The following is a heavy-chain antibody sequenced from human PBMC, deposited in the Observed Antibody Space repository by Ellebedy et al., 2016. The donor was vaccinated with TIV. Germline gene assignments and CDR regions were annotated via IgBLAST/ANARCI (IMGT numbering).Heavy chain of an antibody. CDR3: ARPHSSGWEYGMDV. J-gene: IGHJ6*02. CDR2: LWSDGSVK. V-gene: IGHV3-33*01. CDR1: GFTFSSHG. D-gene: IGHD6-19*01. Sequence: GGSLRLXCIASGFTFSSHGITWVRQAPGKGMEWVAVLWSDGSVKQYADSVKGRFTISRDNSKNTVYLQMNSLRAEDTAVYYCARPHSSGWEYGMDVWGQGTTVTVSS.